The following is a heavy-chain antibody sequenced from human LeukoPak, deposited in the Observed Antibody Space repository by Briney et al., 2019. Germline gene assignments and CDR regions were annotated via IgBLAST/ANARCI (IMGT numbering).Heavy chain of an antibody. V-gene: IGHV3-30-3*01. D-gene: IGHD3-10*01. Sequence: PGRSLRLSCAASGFTFSSYAMHWVRQAPGKGLEWVAVISYDGSNKYYADSVKGRFTISRDNSKNTLYLQMNSLRAEDTAVYYCAKDIYYGSGTPVEDVAFDIWGQGTMVTVSS. CDR2: ISYDGSNK. CDR1: GFTFSSYA. CDR3: AKDIYYGSGTPVEDVAFDI. J-gene: IGHJ3*02.